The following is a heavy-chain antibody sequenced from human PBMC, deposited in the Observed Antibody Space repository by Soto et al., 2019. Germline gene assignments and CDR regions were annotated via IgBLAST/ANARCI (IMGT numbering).Heavy chain of an antibody. CDR1: GGSISSYY. CDR3: ANFHWYFDL. V-gene: IGHV4-59*01. Sequence: QVQLQESGPGLVKPSETLSLTCTVSGGSISSYYWSWIRQPPGKGLEWIGYIYYTGSTNYNPSLKSRVTISVDTSKNQFSLPLSSVTAADTAVYYCANFHWYFDLWGRGTLVTVSS. J-gene: IGHJ2*01. CDR2: IYYTGST.